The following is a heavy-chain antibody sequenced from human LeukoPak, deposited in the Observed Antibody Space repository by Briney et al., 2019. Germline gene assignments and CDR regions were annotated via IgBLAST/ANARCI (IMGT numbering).Heavy chain of an antibody. CDR3: VRNGAYTLNY. CDR2: LYRGSNT. Sequence: GGSLRRSCAAYGFTVSSNHMSWVRQAQGKGLEWVSVLYRGSNTQYADSVKGRFTISRDNSKNTLYLQMSSLRDEDTAVYFCVRNGAYTLNYWGQGTLVTVSS. V-gene: IGHV3-53*01. J-gene: IGHJ4*02. CDR1: GFTVSSNH. D-gene: IGHD2-2*02.